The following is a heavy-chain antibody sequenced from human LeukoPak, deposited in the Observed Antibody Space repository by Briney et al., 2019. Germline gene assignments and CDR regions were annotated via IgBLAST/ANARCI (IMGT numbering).Heavy chain of an antibody. CDR1: GGTFSSYA. V-gene: IGHV1-69*01. D-gene: IGHD3-22*01. CDR2: IIPIFGTS. Sequence: GSSVKVSCKASGGTFSSYAINWVRQAPGQGLEWMGGIIPIFGTSNYAQKFQGRVTITADESTSTAYMELSSLRSEDTAVYYCARDRHRRHYYDSSLHPPLDYWGQGTLVTVSS. CDR3: ARDRHRRHYYDSSLHPPLDY. J-gene: IGHJ4*02.